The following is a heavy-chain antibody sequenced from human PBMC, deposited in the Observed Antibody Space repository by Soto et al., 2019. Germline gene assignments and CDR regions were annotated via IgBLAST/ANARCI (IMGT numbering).Heavy chain of an antibody. D-gene: IGHD5-18*01. Sequence: AGGSLRLSCAASGFTFNSYWMTWVRQAPGKGLEWVANIKQDGSEKSYVDSVKGRFTISRDNAKNSLFLQMNSLRAEDTAVYYCARYHLIQGSRWFDPWGQGTLVTVSS. CDR1: GFTFNSYW. V-gene: IGHV3-7*01. CDR2: IKQDGSEK. CDR3: ARYHLIQGSRWFDP. J-gene: IGHJ5*02.